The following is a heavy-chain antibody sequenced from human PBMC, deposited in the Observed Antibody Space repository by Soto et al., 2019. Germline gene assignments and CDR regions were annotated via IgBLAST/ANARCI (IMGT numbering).Heavy chain of an antibody. CDR1: GGSISSYY. V-gene: IGHV4-59*01. D-gene: IGHD1-26*01. J-gene: IGHJ4*02. CDR2: IYYSGST. CDR3: ARVYSGSYSDS. Sequence: SETLSLTCTVSGGSISSYYWSWIRQPPGKGLEWIGYIYYSGSTNYNPSLKSRVTISIDTSKNQFSLKLSSVTAADTAVYYCARVYSGSYSDSWGQGTLVTVSS.